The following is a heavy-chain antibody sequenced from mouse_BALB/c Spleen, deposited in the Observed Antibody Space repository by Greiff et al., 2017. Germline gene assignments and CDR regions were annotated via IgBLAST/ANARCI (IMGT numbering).Heavy chain of an antibody. Sequence: QPGAELVKPGASVKMSCKASGYTFTSYNMHWVKQTPGQGLEWIGAIYPGNGDTSYNQKFKGKATLTADKSSSTAYMQLSSLTSEDSAVYYCARESDYYAMDYWGQGTSVTVSS. CDR1: GYTFTSYN. J-gene: IGHJ4*01. CDR2: IYPGNGDT. CDR3: ARESDYYAMDY. V-gene: IGHV1-12*01.